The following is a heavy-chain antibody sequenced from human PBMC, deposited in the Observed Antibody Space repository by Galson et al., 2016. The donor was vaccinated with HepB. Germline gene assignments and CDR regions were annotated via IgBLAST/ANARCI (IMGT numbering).Heavy chain of an antibody. Sequence: QSGAEVKKPGESLRISCKGSGYYFSNYWIGWVRQMPGRGLEWMGIIFPGNSDTKYSPSFEGQVIISADKSINTAYLQWASLKASDTAIYDCARTLPVVFPCEDAFDSWGQGTVVTVSS. V-gene: IGHV5-51*01. CDR2: IFPGNSDT. CDR3: ARTLPVVFPCEDAFDS. D-gene: IGHD2-21*01. J-gene: IGHJ3*02. CDR1: GYYFSNYW.